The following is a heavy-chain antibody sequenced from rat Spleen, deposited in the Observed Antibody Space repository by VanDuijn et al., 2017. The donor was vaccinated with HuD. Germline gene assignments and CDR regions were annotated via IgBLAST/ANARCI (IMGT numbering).Heavy chain of an antibody. CDR1: GFTFSSFV. V-gene: IGHV5S23*01. CDR3: AKRGWYYFDY. CDR2: ITSGGSNT. J-gene: IGHJ2*01. Sequence: EVQLVESGGGLVQPGRSLTLSCAASGFTFSSFVMAWVRQAPKKGLEWVASITSGGSNTYYPDSVKGRFTISRDNAKSTLYLEMDSLRSEDTATYYCAKRGWYYFDYWGQGVMVTVSS.